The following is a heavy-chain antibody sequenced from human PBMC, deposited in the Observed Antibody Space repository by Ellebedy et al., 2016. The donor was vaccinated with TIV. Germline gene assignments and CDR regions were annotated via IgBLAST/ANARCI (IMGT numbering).Heavy chain of an antibody. CDR3: ARSPGRYYTSGSYWFDP. Sequence: AASVKVSCKASGYTFIGFAISWVRQAPGQGLEWMGSISSYNRNTDYAQKFQGRVTMTTDTSTSTAYMELRGLRSDDTAVYYCARSPGRYYTSGSYWFDPWGQGTLVTVSS. J-gene: IGHJ5*02. D-gene: IGHD3-10*01. V-gene: IGHV1-18*01. CDR2: ISSYNRNT. CDR1: GYTFIGFA.